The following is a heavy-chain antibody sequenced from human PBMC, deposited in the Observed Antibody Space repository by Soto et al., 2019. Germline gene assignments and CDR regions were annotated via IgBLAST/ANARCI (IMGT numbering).Heavy chain of an antibody. CDR2: IIPIFGTP. CDR3: ARGLECRGYCLDKPTWFAP. J-gene: IGHJ5*02. Sequence: QVQLVQSGAEVKKPGSSVKVSCKASGGTFSTYTFSWVRQAPGQGLEWVGRIIPIFGTPYYSQKFQGRVTITAAKSTSTVYMELSSLRSDDTAVYFCARGLECRGYCLDKPTWFAPWGQGTLVTVSS. CDR1: GGTFSTYT. D-gene: IGHD2-15*01. V-gene: IGHV1-69*06.